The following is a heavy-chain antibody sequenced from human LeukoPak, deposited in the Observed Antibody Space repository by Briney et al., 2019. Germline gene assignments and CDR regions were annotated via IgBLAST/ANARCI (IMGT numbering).Heavy chain of an antibody. CDR1: GFTFSSYA. D-gene: IGHD5-18*01. CDR2: ISGSGGST. V-gene: IGHV3-23*01. J-gene: IGHJ4*02. CDR3: ANWVRGAMVGLYFDY. Sequence: PGGSLRLSCAASGFTFSSYAMSWVRQAPGKGLEWVSTISGSGGSTYYADSVKGRFTISRDNSKNTLYLQMSSLRAEDTAVYYCANWVRGAMVGLYFDYWGQGTLVTVSS.